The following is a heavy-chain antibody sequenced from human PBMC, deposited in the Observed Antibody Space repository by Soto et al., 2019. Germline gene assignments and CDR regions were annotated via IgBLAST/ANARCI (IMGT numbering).Heavy chain of an antibody. D-gene: IGHD2-15*01. CDR2: IYYTGST. CDR1: GGSISSYY. CDR3: ARDSGIVVDGGSCHDD. J-gene: IGHJ4*02. V-gene: IGHV4-59*01. Sequence: PSETLSLTCTVSGGSISSYYWSWIRQPPGKGLEWIAYIYYTGSTYYNPSLKSRVTMSLDTSRNQLLLQLNSVTAADTAVYYCARDSGIVVDGGSCHDDWGQGIQVTVS.